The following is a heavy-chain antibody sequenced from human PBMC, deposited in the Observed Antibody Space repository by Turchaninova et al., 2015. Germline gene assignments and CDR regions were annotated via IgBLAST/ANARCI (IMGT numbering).Heavy chain of an antibody. CDR1: GGSFSGFY. V-gene: IGHV4-34*01. Sequence: QVQLQQWGAGLLKPSETLSLTCAVYGGSFSGFYWTWIRQPPWKGLEWIGEIKHSGSTNYNPSLKRRVTISVDTXXSQXXXKVTSVTAXXTAVYYCGRGYRLXXWGLGXLVTVSS. CDR3: GRGYRLXX. CDR2: IKHSGST. J-gene: IGHJ4*02.